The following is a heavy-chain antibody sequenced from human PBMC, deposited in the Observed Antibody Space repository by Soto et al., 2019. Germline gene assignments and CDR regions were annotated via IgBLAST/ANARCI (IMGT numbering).Heavy chain of an antibody. CDR2: ISSTAGRTS. J-gene: IGHJ6*02. CDR3: AKGVLSFHYGMEV. CDR1: GFTFNTYP. Sequence: VGSLRLSCATSGFTFNTYPMTWVRQAPGKGLEWVSSISSTAGRTSSYADSVKGRFAISRDFSDNTVYLQMNNLRVDDTAVYFCAKGVLSFHYGMEVWGQGTTVTVSS. V-gene: IGHV3-23*01. D-gene: IGHD3-10*01.